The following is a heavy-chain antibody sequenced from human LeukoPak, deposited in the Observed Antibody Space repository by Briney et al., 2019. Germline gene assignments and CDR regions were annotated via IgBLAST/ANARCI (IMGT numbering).Heavy chain of an antibody. CDR1: GFTFSSYN. D-gene: IGHD7-27*01. V-gene: IGHV3-21*01. J-gene: IGHJ4*02. CDR3: AEEEGNTLGDY. CDR2: ISSSSSYI. Sequence: GGSLRLSCAASGFTFSSYNMNWVRQAPGKGLEWVSSISSSSSYIYYTDSVKGRFTISRDNSKNTLYLQMNSLRSEDTAMYYCAEEEGNTLGDYWGQGTMVTVSS.